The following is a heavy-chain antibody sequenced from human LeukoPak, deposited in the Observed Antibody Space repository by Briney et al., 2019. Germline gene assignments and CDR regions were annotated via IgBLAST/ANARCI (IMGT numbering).Heavy chain of an antibody. CDR2: INYSGST. CDR1: GGSVSSYY. CDR3: AREGRRDYVYFDH. D-gene: IGHD4-17*01. V-gene: IGHV4-59*02. Sequence: SETLSLTCTVSGGSVSSYYWSWIRQPPGKGLEWIGYINYSGSTNYNPSLKSRVTMSVDTSKNQFSLKLSSVTAADTAMYYCAREGRRDYVYFDHWGQGSLVTVSS. J-gene: IGHJ4*02.